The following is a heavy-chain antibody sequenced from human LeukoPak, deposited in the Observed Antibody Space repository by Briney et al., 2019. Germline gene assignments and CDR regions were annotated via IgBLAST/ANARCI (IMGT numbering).Heavy chain of an antibody. J-gene: IGHJ6*03. D-gene: IGHD3-16*01. CDR2: ISSSSSTI. V-gene: IGHV3-48*01. Sequence: PGGSLRLSCAASGFTFSSYSMNWVRQAPGKGLEGVSYISSSSSTIYYADSVKGRFTISRDNAKNSLYLQMSSLRAEDTAVYYCAGGSYYYYYMYVWGKGTTVTVSS. CDR1: GFTFSSYS. CDR3: AGGSYYYYYMYV.